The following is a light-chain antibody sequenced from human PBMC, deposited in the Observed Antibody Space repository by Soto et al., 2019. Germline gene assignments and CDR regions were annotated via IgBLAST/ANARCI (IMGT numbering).Light chain of an antibody. J-gene: IGKJ3*01. CDR3: QKYSSVPV. CDR1: QGIRNF. Sequence: DIQMTQSPTSLSAAVGDRVTITCRASQGIRNFVAWYQQKPGKAPKLLIYAASTLQSGVPSRFSGSGSGTDFTLTTNSLQPEDVATYSCQKYSSVPVFGPGTKLEIK. V-gene: IGKV1-27*01. CDR2: AAS.